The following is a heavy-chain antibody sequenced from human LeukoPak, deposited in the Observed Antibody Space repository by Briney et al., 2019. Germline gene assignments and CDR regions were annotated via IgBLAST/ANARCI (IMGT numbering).Heavy chain of an antibody. CDR3: ARDITGTYEY. CDR1: GFTFGEYD. J-gene: IGHJ4*02. Sequence: GGSLRLSCAASGFTFGEYDMHWVRQAPGKGLEWVSLIRADGATTRYTDSVKGRFTISRDNSKDSLYLQMNSLRTEDTALYYCARDITGTYEYWGQGTLVTVSP. V-gene: IGHV3-43*02. CDR2: IRADGATT. D-gene: IGHD1-26*01.